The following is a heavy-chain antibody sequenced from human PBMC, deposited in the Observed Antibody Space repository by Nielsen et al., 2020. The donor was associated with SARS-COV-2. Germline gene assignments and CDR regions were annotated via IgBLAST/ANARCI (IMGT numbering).Heavy chain of an antibody. CDR1: GFTFNSYA. CDR3: AKDSYSSAGPYYFDC. V-gene: IGHV3-23*01. CDR2: VSYSGDST. J-gene: IGHJ4*02. Sequence: GQSLNISCAASGFTFNSYAMSWVRQAPGKGLEWVSGVSYSGDSTYYADSVKGRFIISRDNSKHTLYLQMNSLRAEDTAVYSCAKDSYSSAGPYYFDCWGQGTLVTVSS. D-gene: IGHD6-25*01.